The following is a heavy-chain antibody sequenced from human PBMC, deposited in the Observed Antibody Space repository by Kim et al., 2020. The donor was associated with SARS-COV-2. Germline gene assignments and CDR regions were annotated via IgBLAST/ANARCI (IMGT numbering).Heavy chain of an antibody. CDR3: ARGVDSGGSYRYNWFDP. CDR2: IGTAGDT. CDR1: GFTFSSYD. D-gene: IGHD2-15*01. J-gene: IGHJ5*02. Sequence: GGSLRLSCAASGFTFSSYDMHWVRQATGKGLEWVSAIGTAGDTYYPGSVKGRFTISRENAKNSLYLQMNSLRAGDTAVYYCARGVDSGGSYRYNWFDPWGQGTLVTVSS. V-gene: IGHV3-13*04.